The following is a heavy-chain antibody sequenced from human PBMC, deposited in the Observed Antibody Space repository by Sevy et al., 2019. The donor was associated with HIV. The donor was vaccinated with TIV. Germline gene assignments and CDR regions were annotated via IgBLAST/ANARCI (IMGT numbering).Heavy chain of an antibody. J-gene: IGHJ4*02. D-gene: IGHD6-13*01. Sequence: GGSLRLSCAASGFTFSNAWMSWVRQAPGKGLEWVGRIKSKTDGGTTDYTAPVKGRFTTSRVDSKITLYLETNSLKTEDTAVYYCTTDAKTRWDSSWRRFDYWGQGTLVTVSS. CDR1: GFTFSNAW. CDR2: IKSKTDGGTT. CDR3: TTDAKTRWDSSWRRFDY. V-gene: IGHV3-15*01.